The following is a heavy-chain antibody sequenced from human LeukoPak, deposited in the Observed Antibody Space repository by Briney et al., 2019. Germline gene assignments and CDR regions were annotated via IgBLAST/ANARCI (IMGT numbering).Heavy chain of an antibody. D-gene: IGHD2-2*01. V-gene: IGHV3-7*01. CDR1: GFIFSNFW. Sequence: PGGSLRLSCAASGFIFSNFWMSWVRQAPGKGLEWVANIKQDGSQKYYADSVKGRFTISRDNAKNSLYLQMNSLRAEDTAVYYCASGSNKVPAASNDAFDIWGQGTMVTVSS. CDR2: IKQDGSQK. CDR3: ASGSNKVPAASNDAFDI. J-gene: IGHJ3*02.